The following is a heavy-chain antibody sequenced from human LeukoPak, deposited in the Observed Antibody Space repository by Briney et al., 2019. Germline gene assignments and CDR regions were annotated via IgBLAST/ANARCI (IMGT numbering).Heavy chain of an antibody. D-gene: IGHD3-9*01. V-gene: IGHV4-39*07. CDR1: GGSISSSSYY. CDR3: ARDPYDILTGYPSNFDY. CDR2: IYYSGST. Sequence: PSETLSLTCTVSGGSISSSSYYWGRIRQPPGKGLEWIGSIYYSGSTYYNPSLKSRVTIAVDTSKNQFSLKLSSVTAADTAVYYCARDPYDILTGYPSNFDYWGQGTLVTVSS. J-gene: IGHJ4*02.